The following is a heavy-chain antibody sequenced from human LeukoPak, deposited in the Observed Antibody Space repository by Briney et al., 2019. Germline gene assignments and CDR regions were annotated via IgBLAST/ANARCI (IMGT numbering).Heavy chain of an antibody. D-gene: IGHD6-19*01. CDR3: ARPGNGGWYRDPDY. Sequence: GEPLKISWKGSGYSFASYWIGWVRQMPGKGLEWMGIILPGESDTRYSPSFQGLVPISVDKSRTTAYLKWSGRKAQATAMYYCARPGNGGWYRDPDYWGQGTLVTVSS. CDR2: ILPGESDT. CDR1: GYSFASYW. J-gene: IGHJ4*02. V-gene: IGHV5-51*01.